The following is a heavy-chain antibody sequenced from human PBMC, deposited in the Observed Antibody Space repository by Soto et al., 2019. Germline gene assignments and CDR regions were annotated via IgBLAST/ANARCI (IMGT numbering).Heavy chain of an antibody. CDR1: GLTFSSYA. Sequence: GGSLRLSCAASGLTFSSYAMHWVHQAPGNGLEWVAVVSYDGSNKYYADSVKGRFTISRENSKNTRYVQGNRMVTEETGVYWCAIDQPGYSYGYFGYYYGMDVWGQGTTVT. D-gene: IGHD5-18*01. J-gene: IGHJ6*02. CDR2: VSYDGSNK. CDR3: AIDQPGYSYGYFGYYYGMDV. V-gene: IGHV3-30-3*01.